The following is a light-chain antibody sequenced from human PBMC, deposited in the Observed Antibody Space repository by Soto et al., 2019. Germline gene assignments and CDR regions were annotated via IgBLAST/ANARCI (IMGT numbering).Light chain of an antibody. J-gene: IGLJ1*01. Sequence: QSLLTQPPSVSGSPGQSVAISCTGTSSDVGGSNGVSWYQQPPGTAPKLIIYDVSNRPSGVPDRFSGSKSGNTASLIISGLRAEEGGDYYCSSYTGSSTYVFGIGTKVPVL. CDR1: SSDVGGSNG. CDR3: SSYTGSSTYV. CDR2: DVS. V-gene: IGLV2-18*02.